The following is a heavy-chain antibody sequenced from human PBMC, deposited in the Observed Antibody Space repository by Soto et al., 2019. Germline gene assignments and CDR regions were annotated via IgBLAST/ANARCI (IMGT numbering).Heavy chain of an antibody. J-gene: IGHJ5*02. CDR3: ARRDYYDSSGYYYGWSWFDP. CDR1: GGSISSGGSY. CDR2: IYYSGST. V-gene: IGHV4-31*03. D-gene: IGHD3-22*01. Sequence: QVQLQESGPGLVKPSQTLSLTCTVSGGSISSGGSYWSWIRQHPRKGLEWIGYIYYSGSTYCNPSLKSRVTISVDTSKNQFSLKLSSVTAADTAVYYCARRDYYDSSGYYYGWSWFDPWGQGTLVTVSS.